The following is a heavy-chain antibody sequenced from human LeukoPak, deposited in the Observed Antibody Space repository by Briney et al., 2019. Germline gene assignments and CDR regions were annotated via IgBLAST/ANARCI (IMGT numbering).Heavy chain of an antibody. CDR3: AKVGYSYDFDY. Sequence: SLRLPCAASGFTFHGYAMHWVRQAPGKGLEWVSGISCNSGSLGYADSVKGRFTISRDNAKKSLYLQQHSLRGDDTCLYYCAKVGYSYDFDYWGQGTLVTVSS. CDR1: GFTFHGYA. CDR2: ISCNSGSL. D-gene: IGHD5-18*01. J-gene: IGHJ4*02. V-gene: IGHV3-9*01.